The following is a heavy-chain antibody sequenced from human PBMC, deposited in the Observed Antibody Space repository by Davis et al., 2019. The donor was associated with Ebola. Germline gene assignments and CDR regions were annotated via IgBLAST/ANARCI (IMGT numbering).Heavy chain of an antibody. V-gene: IGHV1-18*04. J-gene: IGHJ4*02. CDR2: INPHNGNT. CDR1: GYTFTSYG. CDR3: ARAQFPTTTDH. Sequence: ASVKVSCKASGYTFTSYGITWVRQAPGQGLEWMGWINPHNGNTNYAQNVQGRVTMTTDTSTSTAYMEVGILRSDDTAVYYCARAQFPTTTDHWGQGTLVTVSS. D-gene: IGHD1-1*01.